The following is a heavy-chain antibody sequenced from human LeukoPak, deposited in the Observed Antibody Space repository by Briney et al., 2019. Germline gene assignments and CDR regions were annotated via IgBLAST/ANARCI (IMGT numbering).Heavy chain of an antibody. D-gene: IGHD3-10*01. V-gene: IGHV4-38-2*01. CDR3: ARQSITMVRGVIPLGY. Sequence: SETLCLTCAVSGYSISSGYYWGWIRQPPGKGLEWIGSIYHSGSTYYNPSLKSRVTISVDTSKNQFSLKLSSVTAADTAVYYCARQSITMVRGVIPLGYWGQGTLVTVSS. J-gene: IGHJ4*02. CDR1: GYSISSGYY. CDR2: IYHSGST.